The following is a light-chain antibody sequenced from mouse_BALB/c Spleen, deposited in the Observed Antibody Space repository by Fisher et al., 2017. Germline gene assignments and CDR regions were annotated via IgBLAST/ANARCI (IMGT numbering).Light chain of an antibody. Sequence: DIVITQTPAIMSASPGEKVTMTCRASSSVSSSYLYWYQQKPRSSPKPWIYLTSNLASGVPARFSGSGSGTDFSLNIHPMEEDDTAMYFCQQSKEVPWTFGGGTKLEIK. CDR3: QQSKEVPWT. CDR2: LTS. CDR1: SSVSSSY. V-gene: IGKV4-57-1*01. J-gene: IGKJ1*01.